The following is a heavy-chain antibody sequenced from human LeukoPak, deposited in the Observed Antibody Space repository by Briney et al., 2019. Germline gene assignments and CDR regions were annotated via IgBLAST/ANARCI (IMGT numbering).Heavy chain of an antibody. CDR3: VKCVSPVGYSSGYYYDH. J-gene: IGHJ4*02. Sequence: PGRSLRLSCSASGFTFSSYAMHWVRQAPGKGLEYVSGISTNGGTTYYADSVKGRFTIARDNSKNTLYLQMRSLRPEDTAVYYCVKCVSPVGYSSGYYYDHWGQGTLVTVSS. CDR2: ISTNGGTT. D-gene: IGHD3-22*01. CDR1: GFTFSSYA. V-gene: IGHV3-64D*09.